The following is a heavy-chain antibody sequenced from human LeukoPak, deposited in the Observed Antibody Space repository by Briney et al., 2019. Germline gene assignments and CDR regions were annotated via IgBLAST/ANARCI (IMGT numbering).Heavy chain of an antibody. V-gene: IGHV3-30-3*01. D-gene: IGHD6-13*01. J-gene: IGHJ3*02. Sequence: GGSLRLSCAASGFTFSSYAMSWVRQAPGKGLEWVAVISYDGSNKYYADSVKGRFTISRDNSKNTLYLQMNSLRAEDTAIYYCARHSSSGPFDIWGQGTMVTVSS. CDR3: ARHSSSGPFDI. CDR2: ISYDGSNK. CDR1: GFTFSSYA.